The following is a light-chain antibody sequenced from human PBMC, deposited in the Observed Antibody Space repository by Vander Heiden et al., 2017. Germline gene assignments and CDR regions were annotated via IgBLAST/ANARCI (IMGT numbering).Light chain of an antibody. J-gene: IGLJ3*02. V-gene: IGLV2-14*01. Sequence: QSALTQPASVSGPPGQSITISCTGTSSDVGAYNYVSWYQQHPGKAPKLMIYEVNTRPSGVSYRFSGSKSAYTASLTISGLQAEDEADYYCSSYTASTTGVFGGGTKLTVL. CDR3: SSYTASTTGV. CDR2: EVN. CDR1: SSDVGAYNY.